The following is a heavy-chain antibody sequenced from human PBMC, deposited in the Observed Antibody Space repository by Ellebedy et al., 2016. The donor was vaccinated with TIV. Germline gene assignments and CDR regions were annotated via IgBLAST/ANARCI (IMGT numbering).Heavy chain of an antibody. CDR2: IDPSDSYT. J-gene: IGHJ6*02. CDR3: ARHKGRIAAADLSYYYYGMDV. V-gene: IGHV5-10-1*01. Sequence: PAGSLRLSCMGSGYSFTSYWISWVRQMPGKGLEWMGRIDPSDSYTNYSPSFQGHATIPADKSICTAYLQWSSLKASEPTMYYCARHKGRIAAADLSYYYYGMDVWGQGTTVTVSS. D-gene: IGHD6-13*01. CDR1: GYSFTSYW.